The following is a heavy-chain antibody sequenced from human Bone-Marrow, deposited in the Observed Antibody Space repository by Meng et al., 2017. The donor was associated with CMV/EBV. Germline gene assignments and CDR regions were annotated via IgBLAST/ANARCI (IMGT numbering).Heavy chain of an antibody. CDR1: GITFCYYY. CDR3: ASDGAYYDFWSGYSKYYFDY. D-gene: IGHD3-3*01. Sequence: LSLTFAASGITFCYYYMSWIRQAPGKGLEWVSYISSSGSTIYYADSVKGRFTISRENAKNSLYLQMNSLRAEDTAVYYRASDGAYYDFWSGYSKYYFDYWGQGTLVTVSS. CDR2: ISSSGSTI. J-gene: IGHJ4*02. V-gene: IGHV3-11*04.